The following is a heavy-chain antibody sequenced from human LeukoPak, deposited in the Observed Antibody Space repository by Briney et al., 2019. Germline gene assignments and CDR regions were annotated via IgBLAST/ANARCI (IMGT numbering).Heavy chain of an antibody. V-gene: IGHV4-61*02. J-gene: IGHJ6*03. CDR2: IYTSGST. D-gene: IGHD6-19*01. CDR1: GGSISSGSYY. CDR3: ARGGSSGWRHLARYYMDV. Sequence: PSQTLSLTCTVSGGSISSGSYYWSWIRQPAGKGLEWIGRIYTSGSTNYNPSLKSRVTISVDTSKNQFSLKLSSVTAADTAVYYCARGGSSGWRHLARYYMDVWGKGTTVTVSS.